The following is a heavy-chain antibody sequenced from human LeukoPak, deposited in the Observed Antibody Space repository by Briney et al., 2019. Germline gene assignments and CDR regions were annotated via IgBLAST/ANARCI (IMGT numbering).Heavy chain of an antibody. CDR3: ARYNWNDGPHAFDI. Sequence: SETLSLTCTVSGGSISSYYWSWIRQPAGKGLEWIGRIYTSGSTNYNPSLKSRVTMSVDTSKNQFSLKLSSVTAADTAVFYCARYNWNDGPHAFDIWGQGTMVTVSS. CDR2: IYTSGST. V-gene: IGHV4-4*07. D-gene: IGHD1-1*01. J-gene: IGHJ3*02. CDR1: GGSISSYY.